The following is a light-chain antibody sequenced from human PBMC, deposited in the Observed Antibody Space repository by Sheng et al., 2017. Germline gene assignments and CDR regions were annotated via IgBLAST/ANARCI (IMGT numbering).Light chain of an antibody. CDR1: ALPTKY. V-gene: IGLV3-10*01. CDR3: HSTDSSGDHWV. Sequence: SYELTQPPSVSVSPGQTARITCSGDALPTKYTYWYQQRSDQAPVLVIFEDSRRPSGIPERFSWLQLRDSGTLTISGAQVDDEGDYYCHSTDSSGDHWVFGGGTKLTVL. J-gene: IGLJ3*02. CDR2: EDS.